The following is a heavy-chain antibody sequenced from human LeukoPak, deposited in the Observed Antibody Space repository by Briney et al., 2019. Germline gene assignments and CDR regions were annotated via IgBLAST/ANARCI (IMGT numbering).Heavy chain of an antibody. Sequence: GGSLRLFCAASGFTFSSYAMSWVRQAPGKGLEWVSAISGSGGSTYYADSVKGRFTISRDNSKNTLYLQMNSLRAEDTAVYYCAKGSQWLITFFDYWGQGTLVTVSS. CDR2: ISGSGGST. J-gene: IGHJ4*02. CDR3: AKGSQWLITFFDY. CDR1: GFTFSSYA. D-gene: IGHD6-19*01. V-gene: IGHV3-23*01.